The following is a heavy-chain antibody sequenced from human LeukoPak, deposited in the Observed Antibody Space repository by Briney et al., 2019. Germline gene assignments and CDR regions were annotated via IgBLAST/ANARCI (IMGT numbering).Heavy chain of an antibody. D-gene: IGHD6-13*01. V-gene: IGHV3-30-3*01. J-gene: IGHJ6*02. CDR3: AREIWQQSYGYGMDV. CDR2: ISYDGSNK. Sequence: GGSLRLSCVASGFTFSNYWMTWVRQAPGKGLEWVAIISYDGSNKYYADSVKGRFTISRDNSKNTLYLQMNSLRAEDTAVYYCAREIWQQSYGYGMDVWGQGTTVTVSS. CDR1: GFTFSNYW.